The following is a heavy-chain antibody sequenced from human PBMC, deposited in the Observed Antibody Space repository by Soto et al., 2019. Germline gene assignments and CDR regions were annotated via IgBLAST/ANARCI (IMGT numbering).Heavy chain of an antibody. CDR2: ISGSGGIT. CDR3: ARAAHYDFWSGYYYMDV. CDR1: GLTFSSYA. V-gene: IGHV3-23*01. J-gene: IGHJ6*03. D-gene: IGHD3-3*01. Sequence: EVQLLESGGGLVQPGGSLRLSCATSGLTFSSYAMAWVRQAPGKGLEWVSAISGSGGITYHAASVKGRFSISRDNSRSMLYLQMNSLGAEDTAVYYCARAAHYDFWSGYYYMDVWGIGTTVTVSS.